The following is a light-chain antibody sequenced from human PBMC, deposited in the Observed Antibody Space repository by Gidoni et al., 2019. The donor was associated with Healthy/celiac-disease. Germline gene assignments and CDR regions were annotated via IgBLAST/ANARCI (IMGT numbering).Light chain of an antibody. CDR2: LGS. J-gene: IGKJ1*01. Sequence: IVLTQSPLSLRVTSGEPASISCRSSQSLLHSNGYNYLDWYLQKPGQSPQLLIYLGSNRASGVPDRFSGSGSGTDFTLKISRVEAEDVGVYYCMQALQTPRTFGQGTKVEIK. CDR1: QSLLHSNGYNY. V-gene: IGKV2-28*01. CDR3: MQALQTPRT.